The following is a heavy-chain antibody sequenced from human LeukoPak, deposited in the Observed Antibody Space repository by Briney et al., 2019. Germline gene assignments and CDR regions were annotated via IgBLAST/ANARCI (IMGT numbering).Heavy chain of an antibody. CDR2: IRSKAYGGTT. J-gene: IGHJ3*02. Sequence: GGSLRLSCTVSGFTFGDYAMNWVRQAPGKGLEWVGFIRSKAYGGTTVYAASVRGRFNILRDDSKSIAYLQMNSLKTEDTAMYYCTREVSGWSLGDAFDIWGQGTMVTVSS. CDR3: TREVSGWSLGDAFDI. CDR1: GFTFGDYA. V-gene: IGHV3-49*04. D-gene: IGHD6-19*01.